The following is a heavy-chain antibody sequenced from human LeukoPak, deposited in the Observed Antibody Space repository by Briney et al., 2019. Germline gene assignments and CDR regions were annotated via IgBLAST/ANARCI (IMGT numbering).Heavy chain of an antibody. D-gene: IGHD5-12*01. CDR3: ARQLRSGYGYHFDY. CDR2: LFYSGNT. Sequence: SETLSLTCTVSGDSISSSGYYWGWIRQPPGKGLEWIGTLFYSGNTYYNPSLKSRVTISVDTSKNQFSLKLSSVTAADTAVYYCARQLRSGYGYHFDYWGLGTLVTVSS. CDR1: GDSISSSGYY. V-gene: IGHV4-39*01. J-gene: IGHJ4*02.